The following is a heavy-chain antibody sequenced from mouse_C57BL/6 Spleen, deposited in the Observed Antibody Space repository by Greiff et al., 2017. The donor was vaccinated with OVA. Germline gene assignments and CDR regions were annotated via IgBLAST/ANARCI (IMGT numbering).Heavy chain of an antibody. CDR2: IYPGDGDT. V-gene: IGHV1-80*01. CDR1: GYAFSGYW. CDR3: ARNGYYASMDY. J-gene: IGHJ4*01. D-gene: IGHD2-3*01. Sequence: QVQLKESGAELVKPGASVKISCKASGYAFSGYWMNWVKQRPGKGLEWIGQIYPGDGDTNYNGKFKGKATMTADKSSSTAYMQLSSLTSEDCALYFCARNGYYASMDYWGQGTSVTVSS.